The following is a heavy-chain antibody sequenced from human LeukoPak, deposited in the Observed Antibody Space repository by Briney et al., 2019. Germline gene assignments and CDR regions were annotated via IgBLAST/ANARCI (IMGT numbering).Heavy chain of an antibody. CDR1: GGSISSYY. CDR3: ARGQLGTFNFAY. CDR2: IYYSGST. V-gene: IGHV4-59*01. J-gene: IGHJ4*02. D-gene: IGHD7-27*01. Sequence: SETLSLTCTVSGGSISSYYWSWIRQPPGKGLEWIGNIYYSGSTNYNPSLKSRVTISVDTSKNQFSLKLSSLTAADTAVYYCARGQLGTFNFAYWGQGTLVTVSS.